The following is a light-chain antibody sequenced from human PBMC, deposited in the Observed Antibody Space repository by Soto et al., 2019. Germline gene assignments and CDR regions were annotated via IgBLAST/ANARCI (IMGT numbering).Light chain of an antibody. CDR3: TSYTSSSSLV. J-gene: IGLJ2*01. CDR2: AVS. CDR1: SSDVGGYNY. Sequence: QSVLTQPASVSGSPGQSITISCTGTSSDVGGYNYVSWYQHHPGKAPKLMIYAVSNRPSGVSNRFSGSKSGNTASLTISGLQTEDEADYYCTSYTSSSSLVFGGGTKLTVL. V-gene: IGLV2-14*01.